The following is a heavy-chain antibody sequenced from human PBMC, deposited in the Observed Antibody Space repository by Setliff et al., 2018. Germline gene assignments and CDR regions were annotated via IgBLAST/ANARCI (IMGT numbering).Heavy chain of an antibody. CDR3: ARGPPGYYYYMNV. CDR1: GGPTIGYY. V-gene: IGHV4-59*01. Sequence: SETLSLTCAVSGGPTIGYYWTWIRQAPGKGLEWIGYIHPWGGSSESTNYSPSLKSRVTISGDTSQNYFSLKLTSVTEADTAVYYCARGPPGYYYYMNVWGQGTTVTISS. CDR2: IHPWGGSSEST. J-gene: IGHJ6*03.